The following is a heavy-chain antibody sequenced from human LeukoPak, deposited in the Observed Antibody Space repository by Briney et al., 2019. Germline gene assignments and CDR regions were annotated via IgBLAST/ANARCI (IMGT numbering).Heavy chain of an antibody. D-gene: IGHD3-22*01. CDR1: GFTFSSYA. CDR3: AKFAWYYDSCFDY. V-gene: IGHV3-23*01. J-gene: IGHJ4*02. Sequence: GGSLRLSCAASGFTFSSYAMSWVRQAPGKGLEWVSAITGSGGSTYYADSVKGRFTISRDNSKNTLYLQMNSLRAVDTAVYYCAKFAWYYDSCFDYWGQGTLVTVSS. CDR2: ITGSGGST.